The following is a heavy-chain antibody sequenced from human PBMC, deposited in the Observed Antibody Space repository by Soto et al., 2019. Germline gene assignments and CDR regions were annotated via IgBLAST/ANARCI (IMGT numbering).Heavy chain of an antibody. CDR1: GFIFGDFA. V-gene: IGHV3-9*01. CDR2: ISWDGYSI. Sequence: EVQLVESGGGLVQPGRSLRLSCVASGFIFGDFAMHWVRQAPGKGMEWVGHISWDGYSIAYGGSVRGRFTISRDNAKNTLYLQMNSLIPADTALYYCARSWSGSTSGRVDVWGQGTTVTVSS. J-gene: IGHJ6*02. D-gene: IGHD3-3*01. CDR3: ARSWSGSTSGRVDV.